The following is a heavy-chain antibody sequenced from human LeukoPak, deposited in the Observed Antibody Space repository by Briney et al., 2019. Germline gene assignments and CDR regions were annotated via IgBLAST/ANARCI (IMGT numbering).Heavy chain of an antibody. D-gene: IGHD3-10*01. CDR1: GFTFSSYA. Sequence: GGSLRLSCAASGFTFSSYAMSWVRQAPGKGLEWVSAISGSGGSTYYADSVKGRFTISRDNSKNTLYLQMNSLRAEDTAVYYCAKDRSGHYYGSGYYFDYWGQGTLVTVSS. CDR3: AKDRSGHYYGSGYYFDY. CDR2: ISGSGGST. J-gene: IGHJ4*02. V-gene: IGHV3-23*01.